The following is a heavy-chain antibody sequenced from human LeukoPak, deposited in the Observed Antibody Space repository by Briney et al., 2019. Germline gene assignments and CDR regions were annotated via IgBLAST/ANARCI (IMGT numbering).Heavy chain of an antibody. CDR1: GFTFSSYA. J-gene: IGHJ4*02. D-gene: IGHD4-17*01. V-gene: IGHV3-11*01. CDR2: ISSSGSTI. CDR3: ARARTVTTWESYFDY. Sequence: GGSLRLSCAASGFTFSSYAMSWIRQAPGKGLEWVSYISSSGSTIYYADSVKGRFTISRDNAKNSLYLQMNSLRAEDTAVYYCARARTVTTWESYFDYWGQGTLVTVS.